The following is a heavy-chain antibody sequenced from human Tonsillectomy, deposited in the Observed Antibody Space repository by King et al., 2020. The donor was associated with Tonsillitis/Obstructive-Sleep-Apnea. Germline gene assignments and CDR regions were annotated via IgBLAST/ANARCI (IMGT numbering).Heavy chain of an antibody. D-gene: IGHD6-13*01. V-gene: IGHV1-69*04. CDR3: AREGPRGAASGYFDY. CDR1: GGTFSRYA. CDR2: IIPILGIA. Sequence: QLVQSGAEVKKPGSSVKVSCKASGGTFSRYAISWVRQAPGQGLEWMGRIIPILGIANYAQKFQGRVTIIADKSTSTAYMELSSLRYEDTAVCYCAREGPRGAASGYFDYWGQGTLVTVSS. J-gene: IGHJ4*02.